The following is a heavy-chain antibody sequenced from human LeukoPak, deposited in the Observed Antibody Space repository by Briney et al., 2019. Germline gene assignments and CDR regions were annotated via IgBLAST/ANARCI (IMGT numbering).Heavy chain of an antibody. J-gene: IGHJ5*02. CDR1: GYTFTGYY. CDR3: VRDDVSP. CDR2: INPNSGGT. V-gene: IGHV1-2*02. Sequence: ASVKVSCKTSGYTFTGYYIHWVRQGPGQGLEWMGWINPNSGGTNYAQNFQGRVTMTRDTSISTAYMELSRLRSDDAAVYYCVRDDVSPWGQGILVTVSS.